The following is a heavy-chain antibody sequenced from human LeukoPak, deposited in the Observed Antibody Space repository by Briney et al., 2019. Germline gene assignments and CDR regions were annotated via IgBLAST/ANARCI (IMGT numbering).Heavy chain of an antibody. J-gene: IGHJ4*02. CDR2: ISGSGGST. CDR1: GFTFRSYA. D-gene: IGHD6-13*01. Sequence: GGALRLSCAASGFTFRSYAMSWVRQAPGKGLEWVSAISGSGGSTYYADSVKGRFTISRDNSKNTLYLQMNSLRAEDTAVYYCARSEYSSSWSPFDYWGQGTLVTVSS. V-gene: IGHV3-23*01. CDR3: ARSEYSSSWSPFDY.